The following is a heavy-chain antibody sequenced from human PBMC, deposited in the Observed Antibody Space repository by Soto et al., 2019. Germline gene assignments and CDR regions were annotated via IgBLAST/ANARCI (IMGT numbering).Heavy chain of an antibody. V-gene: IGHV1-3*04. CDR3: ANYGSGSYYY. Sequence: GASVKVSCKASGYIFTTYAIHWVRQAPGQRLEWMGWIDTVTANTKYSQKFQGRVTFTRDTSASTAYMELSSLRPEDTAIYYCANYGSGSYYYWGQGSPVTVSS. J-gene: IGHJ4*02. CDR1: GYIFTTYA. CDR2: IDTVTANT. D-gene: IGHD3-10*01.